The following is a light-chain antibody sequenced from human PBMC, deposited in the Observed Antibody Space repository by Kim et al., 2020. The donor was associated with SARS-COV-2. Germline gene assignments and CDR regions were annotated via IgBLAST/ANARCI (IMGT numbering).Light chain of an antibody. CDR1: QDISSY. J-gene: IGKJ1*01. CDR3: QQLGSSPPWT. Sequence: SVGDRFTITCRASQDISSYLAWYQQKPGEAPKLLIYTASTLQSGVPSRFSGSGSGTDFTLTISSLQPEDFATYYCQQLGSSPPWTFGQGTKVDIK. V-gene: IGKV1-9*01. CDR2: TAS.